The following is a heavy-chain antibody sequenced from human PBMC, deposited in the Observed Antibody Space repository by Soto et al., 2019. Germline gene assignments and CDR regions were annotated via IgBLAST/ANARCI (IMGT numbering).Heavy chain of an antibody. D-gene: IGHD7-27*01. Sequence: ASVKVSCKASGYTFTSYDINWVRQATGQGLEWMGWMNPNSGNTGYAQKFQGRVTMTRNTSISTAYMELSSLRSEDTAVYYCARGLLPLGFTYYYYYTDVWGKEPTVTAP. CDR2: MNPNSGNT. J-gene: IGHJ6*03. CDR1: GYTFTSYD. CDR3: ARGLLPLGFTYYYYYTDV. V-gene: IGHV1-8*01.